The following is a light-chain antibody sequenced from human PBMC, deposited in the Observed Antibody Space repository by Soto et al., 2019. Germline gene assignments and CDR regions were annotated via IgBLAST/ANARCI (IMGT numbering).Light chain of an antibody. CDR1: QDIRHY. Sequence: DIQMTQSPSSLSASVGDRVIITCQASQDIRHYLNWYQQKPGKAPQLLIYDASNLETGVPSRFSGRGSGTDFTFTISSLQPEDTATYYCQQYDNLLLTFSGGTKVEIK. J-gene: IGKJ4*01. V-gene: IGKV1-33*01. CDR3: QQYDNLLLT. CDR2: DAS.